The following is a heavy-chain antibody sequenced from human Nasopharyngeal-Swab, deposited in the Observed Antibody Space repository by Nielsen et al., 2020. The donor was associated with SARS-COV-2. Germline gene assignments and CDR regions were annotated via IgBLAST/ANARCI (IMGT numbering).Heavy chain of an antibody. CDR2: ISYDGSNK. J-gene: IGHJ3*02. D-gene: IGHD3-9*01. CDR1: GFTFSSYA. CDR3: ARPPGLTGYFDAFDI. Sequence: SCAASGFTFSSYAMHWVRQAPGKGLEWVAVISYDGSNKYYADSVKGRFTISRDNSKNTLYLQMNSLRAEDTAVYYCARPPGLTGYFDAFDIWGQGTMVTVSS. V-gene: IGHV3-30*04.